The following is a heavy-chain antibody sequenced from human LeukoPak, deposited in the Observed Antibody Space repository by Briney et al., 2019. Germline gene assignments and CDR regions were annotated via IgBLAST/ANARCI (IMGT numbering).Heavy chain of an antibody. J-gene: IGHJ5*02. CDR1: GFTFSSYE. V-gene: IGHV3-48*03. CDR2: ISGSGRTI. D-gene: IGHD3-10*01. CDR3: ARGRQWKGASYARYSGSGSYYRENWFAP. Sequence: PGGSLRLSCAASGFTFSSYEMNWVRQAPGKGLEWVSYISGSGRTIYYADSVRGRFTISRDNAENSLYVQMDSLGVEDTAVYYCARGRQWKGASYARYSGSGSYYRENWFAPWGQGTLVIVSS.